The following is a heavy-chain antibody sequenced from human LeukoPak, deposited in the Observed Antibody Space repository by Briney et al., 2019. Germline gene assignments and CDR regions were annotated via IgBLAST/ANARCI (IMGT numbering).Heavy chain of an antibody. J-gene: IGHJ6*03. D-gene: IGHD3-16*01. CDR3: ARVMSASVWRTYGSYYYYYYMDV. CDR1: GFTFSSYW. V-gene: IGHV3-7*01. CDR2: IKQDGSEK. Sequence: GGSLRLSCAASGFTFSSYWMTWVRQAPGKGLEWVANIKQDGSEKYSVDSVKGRFTISRDNAKNSLYMQMNSLRAEDTAVYYCARVMSASVWRTYGSYYYYYYMDVWGNGTTVTVSS.